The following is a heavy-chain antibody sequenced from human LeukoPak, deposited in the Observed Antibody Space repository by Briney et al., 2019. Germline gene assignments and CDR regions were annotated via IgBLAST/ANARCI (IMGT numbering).Heavy chain of an antibody. J-gene: IGHJ6*03. CDR1: GGTFSSYA. CDR2: IIPIFGTA. Sequence: SVKVSCKASGGTFSSYAISWVRQAPGQGLEWMGGIIPIFGTANYAQKFQGRVTITADESTSTAYMELSSLRSEDTAVYYCARDPVPAAPSSAYYYYYYMDVWGKGTTVTVSS. V-gene: IGHV1-69*13. D-gene: IGHD2-2*01. CDR3: ARDPVPAAPSSAYYYYYYMDV.